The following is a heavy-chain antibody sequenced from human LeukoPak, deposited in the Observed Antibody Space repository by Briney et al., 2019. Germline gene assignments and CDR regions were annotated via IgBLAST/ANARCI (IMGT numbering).Heavy chain of an antibody. D-gene: IGHD1-26*01. CDR3: ARDGALISGSYYNDY. J-gene: IGHJ4*02. V-gene: IGHV3-23*01. Sequence: GGSLRLSCAASGFTFSSYAMSWVRQAPGKGLEWVSAISGSGGGTYYADSVKGRFTISRDNAKNSLYLQMSGLRAEDTAVYYCARDGALISGSYYNDYWGQGTLVTVSS. CDR1: GFTFSSYA. CDR2: ISGSGGGT.